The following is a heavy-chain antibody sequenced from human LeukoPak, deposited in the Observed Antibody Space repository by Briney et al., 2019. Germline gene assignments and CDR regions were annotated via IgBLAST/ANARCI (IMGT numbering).Heavy chain of an antibody. CDR1: GYTFTSYG. J-gene: IGHJ4*02. Sequence: ASVKVSCKASGYTFTSYGISWVRQAPGQGLEWMGWISAYNGNTNYAQKLQGRVTMTTDTSTSTAYMELRSLRSDDTAVYYCARGRPSRRAGTLWVFDYWGQGTLVTVSS. D-gene: IGHD6-19*01. CDR2: ISAYNGNT. V-gene: IGHV1-18*01. CDR3: ARGRPSRRAGTLWVFDY.